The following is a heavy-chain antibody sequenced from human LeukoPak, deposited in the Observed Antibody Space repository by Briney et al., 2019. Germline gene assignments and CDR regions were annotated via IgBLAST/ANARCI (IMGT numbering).Heavy chain of an antibody. V-gene: IGHV3-23*01. CDR3: AKDPNFYYCMDV. CDR2: IDSGGST. J-gene: IGHJ6*03. Sequence: GGSLRLSCAASGFTFSSYEMNWVRQAPGKGLEWVAVIDSGGSTDYADSVKGRFTISRDNSKNTLYLQMNSLRAEDTAVYYCAKDPNFYYCMDVWGKGTTVTTSS. CDR1: GFTFSSYE.